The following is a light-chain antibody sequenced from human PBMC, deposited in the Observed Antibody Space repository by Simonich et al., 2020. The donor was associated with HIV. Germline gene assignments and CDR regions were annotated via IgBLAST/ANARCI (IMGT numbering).Light chain of an antibody. CDR2: WAC. CDR3: QQYYSSPLT. CDR1: QSVLYSYNNKTY. Sequence: DIVMTQSPASLAVSLGERATINCKSSQSVLYSYNNKTYLAWYQQKPGQPPKLLISWACTREAGVPDRFSGSGSGTDFTLTISSLQAEDVAVYYCQQYYSSPLTFGGGTKVEIK. V-gene: IGKV4-1*01. J-gene: IGKJ4*01.